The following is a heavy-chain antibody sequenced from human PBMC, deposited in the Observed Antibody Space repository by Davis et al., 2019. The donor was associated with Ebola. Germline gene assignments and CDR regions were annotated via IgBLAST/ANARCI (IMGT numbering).Heavy chain of an antibody. D-gene: IGHD3-22*01. CDR2: INPNSGGT. J-gene: IGHJ4*02. V-gene: IGHV1-2*04. Sequence: ASVKVSCKASGYTFTGYYMHWVRQAPGQGLEWMGWINPNSGGTNYAQKFQGWVTMTTDTSTSTAYMELRSLRSDDTAVYYCARNSGTMISPFDYWGQGTLVTVSS. CDR3: ARNSGTMISPFDY. CDR1: GYTFTGYY.